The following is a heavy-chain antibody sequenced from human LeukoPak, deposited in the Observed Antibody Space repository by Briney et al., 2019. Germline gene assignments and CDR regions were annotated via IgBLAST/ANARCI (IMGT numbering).Heavy chain of an antibody. Sequence: ASVKVSCKASGYTFTSYGISWVRQAPGQGLEWMGWISAYNGNTNYAQKLQGRVTMTTDTSTSTAYMELRSLRPDDTAVYYCARDIVVVPTKERYYYYCGMDVWGQGTTVTVSS. CDR3: ARDIVVVPTKERYYYYCGMDV. D-gene: IGHD2-2*01. J-gene: IGHJ6*02. CDR1: GYTFTSYG. V-gene: IGHV1-18*01. CDR2: ISAYNGNT.